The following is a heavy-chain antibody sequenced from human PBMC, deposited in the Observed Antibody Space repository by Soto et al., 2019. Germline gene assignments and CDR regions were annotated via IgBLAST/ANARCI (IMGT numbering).Heavy chain of an antibody. CDR3: TTDEEYSNRGNYYYGMDV. Sequence: AGGSLRLSCAASGFTFSNAWMSWVRQAPGKGLEWVGRIKSKTDGGTTDYAAPVKGRFTISRDDSKNTLYLQMNSLKTEDTAVYYCTTDEEYSNRGNYYYGMDVWGQGTTVTVSS. V-gene: IGHV3-15*01. CDR2: IKSKTDGGTT. J-gene: IGHJ6*02. CDR1: GFTFSNAW. D-gene: IGHD4-4*01.